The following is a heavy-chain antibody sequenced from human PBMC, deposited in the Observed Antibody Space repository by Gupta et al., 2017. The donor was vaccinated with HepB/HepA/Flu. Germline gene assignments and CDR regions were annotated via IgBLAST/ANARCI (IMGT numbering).Heavy chain of an antibody. CDR1: GYTFIGYY. CDR2: LNPKSGGT. V-gene: IGHV1-2*02. Sequence: QVQPVQSGPEVKKPGASVKVSCKASGYTFIGYYMHRVRQAPGQGLEWMGWLNPKSGGTNYAQKFQGRVTMTRDTSISTAYMELSRLRSDDTAVYYCARRVPAAISVYYYYYYMDVWGKGTTVTVSS. CDR3: ARRVPAAISVYYYYYYMDV. D-gene: IGHD2-2*02. J-gene: IGHJ6*03.